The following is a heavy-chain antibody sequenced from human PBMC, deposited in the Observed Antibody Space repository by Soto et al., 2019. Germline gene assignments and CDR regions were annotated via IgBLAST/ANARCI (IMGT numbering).Heavy chain of an antibody. CDR2: MYSGGST. CDR1: GFTVSSNY. CDR3: ARTVVAPPGDYYYGMDV. D-gene: IGHD3-22*01. V-gene: IGHV3-66*01. J-gene: IGHJ6*02. Sequence: EVQLVESGGGLVQPGGSLRLSCAASGFTVSSNYMSWVRQAPGKGLEWVSVMYSGGSTYYADSVKGRFTISRDNSKNTLYLQMNSLRAEDTAVYYCARTVVAPPGDYYYGMDVWGQGTTVTVSS.